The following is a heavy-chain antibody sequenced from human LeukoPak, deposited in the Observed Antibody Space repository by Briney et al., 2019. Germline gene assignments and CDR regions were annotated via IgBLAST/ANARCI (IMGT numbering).Heavy chain of an antibody. CDR2: TRYDATKK. CDR3: ARESRQWLVLGGVDY. Sequence: GGSLRLSCAVSGFTFNIYGMHWVRQAPGKGLEWVAFTRYDATKKYYADSVKDRFTISRDDSKNSLYLQMNSLRAEDTAVYYCARESRQWLVLGGVDYWGQGTLVTVSS. J-gene: IGHJ4*02. V-gene: IGHV3-30*02. D-gene: IGHD6-19*01. CDR1: GFTFNIYG.